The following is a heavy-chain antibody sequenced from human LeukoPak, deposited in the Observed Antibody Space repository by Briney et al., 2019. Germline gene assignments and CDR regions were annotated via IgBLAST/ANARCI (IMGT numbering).Heavy chain of an antibody. J-gene: IGHJ4*02. Sequence: PGGSLRLSCAASGFTFSSYGMHWVRQAPGKGLEGVAVISYDGSNKYYADSVTGRFTISRDNPKNTLYLQMNSLRAEDTAVYYCAYYGSGSYYLSYFDYWGQGTLVTVSS. CDR1: GFTFSSYG. CDR2: ISYDGSNK. D-gene: IGHD3-10*01. CDR3: AYYGSGSYYLSYFDY. V-gene: IGHV3-30*03.